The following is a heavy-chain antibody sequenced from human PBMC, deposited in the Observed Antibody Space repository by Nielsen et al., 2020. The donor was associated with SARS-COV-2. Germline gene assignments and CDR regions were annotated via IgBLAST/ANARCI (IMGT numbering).Heavy chain of an antibody. CDR2: INWNSGNI. Sequence: SLKISCAASGFTFGDYAMHWVRQVPGKGLEWVSGINWNSGNIDYADSVKGRFTISRENAKNSLYLQMNSLTPDDTALYYCAKDFRLYDSSGGFDYWGQGTLVTVSS. V-gene: IGHV3-9*01. CDR3: AKDFRLYDSSGGFDY. CDR1: GFTFGDYA. J-gene: IGHJ4*02. D-gene: IGHD3-22*01.